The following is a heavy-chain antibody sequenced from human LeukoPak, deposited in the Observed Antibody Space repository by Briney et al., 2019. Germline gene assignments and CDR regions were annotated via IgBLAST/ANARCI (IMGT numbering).Heavy chain of an antibody. CDR1: GGTFTSYA. D-gene: IGHD6-13*01. J-gene: IGHJ4*02. CDR2: ITPIFGPA. V-gene: IGHV1-69*05. CDR3: ASLSHIAAATDPYYFDY. Sequence: ASVTVSCTASGGTFTSYAISWVRQARGQGQEGKGGITPIFGPANYAQKFQGRVTITTHESTSTAYMKLSSLRSEDTAVYYCASLSHIAAATDPYYFDYWGQGTLVTVSS.